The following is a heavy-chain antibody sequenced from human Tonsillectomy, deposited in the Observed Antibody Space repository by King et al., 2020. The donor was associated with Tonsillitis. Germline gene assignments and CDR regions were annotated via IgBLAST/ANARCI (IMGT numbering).Heavy chain of an antibody. J-gene: IGHJ3*01. CDR2: VNRDGYNT. V-gene: IGHV3-74*01. D-gene: IGHD3-16*01. CDR1: GFTFSSYW. Sequence: VQLVESGGGLVQPGGSLRLSCAASGFTFSSYWMHWVRQAPGKGLVWVSRVNRDGYNTDYADSVKGRFTISRDNAKNTLFLQMNSLRAEDTAVYYCASSIGACDLWGQGTMVTVSA. CDR3: ASSIGACDL.